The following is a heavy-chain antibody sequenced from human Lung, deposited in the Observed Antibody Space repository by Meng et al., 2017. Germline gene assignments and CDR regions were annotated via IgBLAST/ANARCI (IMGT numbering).Heavy chain of an antibody. Sequence: QVQLQQLGAGLLKPSETLSLTCVGSGGSFSDYYWSWIRQPPGKGLEWIGEINHSGSTNYNPSLESRATISVDTSQNNLSLKLSSVTAADSAVYYCARGPTTMAHDFDYWGQGTLVHRLL. V-gene: IGHV4-34*01. CDR3: ARGPTTMAHDFDY. CDR2: INHSGST. CDR1: GGSFSDYY. D-gene: IGHD4-11*01. J-gene: IGHJ4*02.